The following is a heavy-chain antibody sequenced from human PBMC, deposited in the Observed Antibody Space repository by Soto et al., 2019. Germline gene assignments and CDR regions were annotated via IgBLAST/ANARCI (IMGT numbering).Heavy chain of an antibody. Sequence: VASVKVSCKASGGTFSSYAISWVRQAPGQGLEWMGGIIPIFGTANYAQKFQGRVTITADESTSTAYMELSSLRSEDTAVYYCARDGSSSSGYYYYGMDVWGQGTTVTVSS. CDR3: ARDGSSSSGYYYYGMDV. D-gene: IGHD6-6*01. CDR2: IIPIFGTA. J-gene: IGHJ6*02. V-gene: IGHV1-69*13. CDR1: GGTFSSYA.